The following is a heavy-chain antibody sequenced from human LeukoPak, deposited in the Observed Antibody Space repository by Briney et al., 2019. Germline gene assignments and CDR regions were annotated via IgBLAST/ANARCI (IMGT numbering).Heavy chain of an antibody. V-gene: IGHV4-31*03. Sequence: PSETLSLTCTVSGGSISSGGYYWSWLRQHPGKGLEWIGYIYYSGSTYYNPSLNSRVTISVDTTKYQFSLMLSSVAAAETAVYYCARSREQQLPDYWGQGTLVTVSS. CDR2: IYYSGST. D-gene: IGHD6-13*01. CDR1: GGSISSGGYY. CDR3: ARSREQQLPDY. J-gene: IGHJ4*02.